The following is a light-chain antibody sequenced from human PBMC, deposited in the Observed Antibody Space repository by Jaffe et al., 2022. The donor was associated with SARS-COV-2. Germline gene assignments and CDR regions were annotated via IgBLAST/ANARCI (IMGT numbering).Light chain of an antibody. CDR2: GAS. CDR3: QHYRNLPLT. J-gene: IGKJ4*01. Sequence: DIQMTQSPSSLSASVGDRVTITCQASQDIGKYINWYQQKPGKVPKVLIYGASNLRTGVPSRFSGSGSGTDFTFSISNLQPEDLATYYCQHYRNLPLTFGGGTNVEIK. V-gene: IGKV1-33*01. CDR1: QDIGKY.